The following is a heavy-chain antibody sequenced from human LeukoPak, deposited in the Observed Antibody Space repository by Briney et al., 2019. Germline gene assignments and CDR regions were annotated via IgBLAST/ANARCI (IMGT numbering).Heavy chain of an antibody. V-gene: IGHV3-23*01. D-gene: IGHD2-15*01. CDR2: ISSSGGTT. J-gene: IGHJ4*02. CDR1: GFRFYSYA. Sequence: PGGSLRLSCAASGFRFYSYAMTWVRQAPGKGLEWVSSISSSGGTTDYADSVKGRFTISRDNSKNTLYLQMNSLRAEDTAVYYCAKSTPRYCSGGSCDFDYWGQGTLVTVSS. CDR3: AKSTPRYCSGGSCDFDY.